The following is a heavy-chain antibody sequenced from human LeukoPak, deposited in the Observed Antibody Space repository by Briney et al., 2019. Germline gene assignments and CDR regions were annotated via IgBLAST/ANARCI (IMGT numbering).Heavy chain of an antibody. CDR2: ISSSSSYI. CDR1: GFTFSSYS. CDR3: ARTAAAANWFDP. Sequence: GGSLRLSCAASGFTFSSYSMNWVRQAPGKGLEWVSSISSSSSYIYYADSVRGRFTISRDNAKNSLYLQMNSLRAEDTAVYYCARTAAAANWFDPWGQGTLVTVSS. V-gene: IGHV3-21*01. J-gene: IGHJ5*02. D-gene: IGHD6-13*01.